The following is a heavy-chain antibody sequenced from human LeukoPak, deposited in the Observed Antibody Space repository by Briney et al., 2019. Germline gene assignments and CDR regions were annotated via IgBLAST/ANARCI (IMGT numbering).Heavy chain of an antibody. CDR2: IYFSGRT. CDR1: CDSVSRSDYY. CDR3: ARRRYYDGSGYLE. V-gene: IGHV4-39*01. Sequence: SEPLSLPCSVSCDSVSRSDYYWHWIRQPPGKGVEWIGTIYFSGRTYYSPSLKSRVTMSVAPSNNQSSLNLRSVPAADTAVYYCARRRYYDGSGYLEWGQGTLLSVSS. D-gene: IGHD3-22*01. J-gene: IGHJ1*01.